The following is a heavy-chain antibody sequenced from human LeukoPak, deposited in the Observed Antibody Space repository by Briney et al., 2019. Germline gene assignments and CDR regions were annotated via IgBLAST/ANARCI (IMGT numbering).Heavy chain of an antibody. CDR1: GGTFSSYA. CDR2: IIPIFGTA. D-gene: IGHD1-26*01. V-gene: IGHV1-69*05. Sequence: GSSVKVSCKASGGTFSSYAISWVRQAPGQGLEWMGGIIPIFGTANYAQKFQGRVTITTDESTSTAYMELSSLRSEDTAVYYCARDPGSPNWFDPWGQGTLVTVSS. CDR3: ARDPGSPNWFDP. J-gene: IGHJ5*02.